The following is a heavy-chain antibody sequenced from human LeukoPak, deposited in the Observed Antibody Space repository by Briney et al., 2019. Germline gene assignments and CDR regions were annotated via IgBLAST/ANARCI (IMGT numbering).Heavy chain of an antibody. CDR3: ARGLGGSNFGYYYYYLDV. D-gene: IGHD1-26*01. J-gene: IGHJ6*03. CDR1: GFTFSSYS. CDR2: ISSSGSHI. Sequence: GGSLRLSCAASGFTFSSYSMNWVRQAPGKGLGWVSSISSSGSHIYYAHSVKGRFTISRDNAKNSLYLQMNSLRADDTAVYYCARGLGGSNFGYYYYYLDVWGKGTTVTVSS. V-gene: IGHV3-21*01.